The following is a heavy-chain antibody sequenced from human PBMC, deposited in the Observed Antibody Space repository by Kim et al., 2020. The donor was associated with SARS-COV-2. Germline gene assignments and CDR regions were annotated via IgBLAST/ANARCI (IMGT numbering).Heavy chain of an antibody. V-gene: IGHV3-74*01. CDR2: INSVESST. J-gene: IGHJ4*02. Sequence: GGSLRLSCVGSGFTFSGNWMQWVRQSPGKELVWVSRINSVESSTDYADSVKGRFTISRDNAKNTLYLEMNSLRDEDTAVYYCAGGYHGGRIEYWGQGTLVTVSS. CDR3: AGGYHGGRIEY. CDR1: GFTFSGNW. D-gene: IGHD3-16*02.